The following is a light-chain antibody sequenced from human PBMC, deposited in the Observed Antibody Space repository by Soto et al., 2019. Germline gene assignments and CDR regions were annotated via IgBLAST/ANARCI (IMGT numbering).Light chain of an antibody. Sequence: QSVLAQPASVSGSPGQSITISCTGTSGDIGSYNRVSWYQQHPGKAPKLIIYEVNKRPSGVPDRFSGSKSGNTASLTVSGLQAEDEADYYCSSYAGSSNVFGTGTKVTVL. CDR3: SSYAGSSNV. CDR2: EVN. CDR1: SGDIGSYNR. J-gene: IGLJ1*01. V-gene: IGLV2-8*01.